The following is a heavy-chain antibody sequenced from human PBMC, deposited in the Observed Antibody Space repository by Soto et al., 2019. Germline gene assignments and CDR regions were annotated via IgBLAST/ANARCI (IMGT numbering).Heavy chain of an antibody. CDR2: IYYSRST. J-gene: IGHJ4*02. D-gene: IGHD4-17*01. CDR1: GGSISRYY. CDR3: ARGIYPKLRPEFDY. Sequence: PSETLSLTCTVSGGSISRYYWSWIRQPPGKGLEWIGYIYYSRSTNYNPSLKSRVTISVDTSKNQFSLKLSSVTAADTAVYYCARGIYPKLRPEFDYWGQGTLVTVSS. V-gene: IGHV4-59*01.